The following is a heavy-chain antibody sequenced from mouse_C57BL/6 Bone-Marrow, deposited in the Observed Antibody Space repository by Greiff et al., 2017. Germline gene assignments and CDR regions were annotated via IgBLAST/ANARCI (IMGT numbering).Heavy chain of an antibody. D-gene: IGHD1-1*01. Sequence: VQLQQSGAELVRPGSSVQMSCKTSGYTFTSYGINWVKQRPGQGLEWIGYIYIGNGYHAYTEKFKGTATLTSDTSTSPAYMQLSSLTSEDSAIYFCARSYYYGPWFAYWGQGTLVTVSA. CDR1: GYTFTSYG. CDR2: IYIGNGYH. J-gene: IGHJ3*01. V-gene: IGHV1-58*01. CDR3: ARSYYYGPWFAY.